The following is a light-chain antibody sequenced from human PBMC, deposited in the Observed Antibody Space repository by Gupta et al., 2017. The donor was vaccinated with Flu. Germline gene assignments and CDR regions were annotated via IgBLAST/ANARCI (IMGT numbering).Light chain of an antibody. CDR2: AKN. CDR3: NSRDSTDNNQEV. J-gene: IGLJ2*01. V-gene: IGLV3-19*01. Sequence: SSALTQDPAVSVALGPTVRITCQGDSLRNSYASWYQQKPGQAPGLVIYAKNIRHSGSPDRFSGSSSGNTAAVTITGDQAEEEADYYCNSRDSTDNNQEVFGGGTKLTVL. CDR1: SLRNSY.